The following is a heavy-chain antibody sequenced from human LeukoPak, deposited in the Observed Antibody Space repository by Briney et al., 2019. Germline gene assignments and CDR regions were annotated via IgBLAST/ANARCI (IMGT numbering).Heavy chain of an antibody. J-gene: IGHJ6*02. Sequence: GGSLRLSCAASGFTFSSYGMHWVRQAPGKGLEWVAVISYDGSNKYYADSVKGRFTISRDNSKNTLYLQMNSLRAEDTAAYYCAKDVLRFLEWLLSLGMDVWGQGTTVTVSS. CDR3: AKDVLRFLEWLLSLGMDV. V-gene: IGHV3-30*18. CDR2: ISYDGSNK. CDR1: GFTFSSYG. D-gene: IGHD3-3*01.